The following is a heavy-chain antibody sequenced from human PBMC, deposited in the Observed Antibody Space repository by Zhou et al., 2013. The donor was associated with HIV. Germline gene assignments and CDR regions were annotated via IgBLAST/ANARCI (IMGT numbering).Heavy chain of an antibody. CDR3: ARVTDIVVVVAASGWFDP. J-gene: IGHJ5*02. V-gene: IGHV1-18*01. Sequence: QVQLVQSGAEVKKPGASVKVSCKASGYTFTSYGISWVRQAPGQGLEWMGWISAYNGNTNYAQKLQGRVTMTTDTSTSTAYMELRSLRSDDTAVYYCARVTDIVVVVAASGWFDPWGQGTLVTVSS. CDR1: GYTFTSYG. CDR2: ISAYNGNT. D-gene: IGHD2-15*01.